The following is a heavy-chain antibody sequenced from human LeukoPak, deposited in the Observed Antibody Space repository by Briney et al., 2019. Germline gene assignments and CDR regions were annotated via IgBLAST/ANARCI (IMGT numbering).Heavy chain of an antibody. CDR3: ARGRSSSWYGWFDP. Sequence: ASVKVSCKASGYTFTSYDINWVRQATGQGLEWMGWMNPNSGNTGYAQKFQGRVTMTRNTSISTAYMELSSLRSEDTAVYYCARGRSSSWYGWFDPWGQGTLVTVSS. D-gene: IGHD6-13*01. CDR1: GYTFTSYD. V-gene: IGHV1-8*01. J-gene: IGHJ5*02. CDR2: MNPNSGNT.